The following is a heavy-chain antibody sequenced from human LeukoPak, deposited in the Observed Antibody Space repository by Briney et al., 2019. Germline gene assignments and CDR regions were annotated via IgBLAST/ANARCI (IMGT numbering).Heavy chain of an antibody. Sequence: GGSLRLSCAASGFTFSSYSMNWVRQAPGKGLEWVSSISSSSSYIYYADSVKGRFTISRDNAKNSLYLQMNSLRAEDTAVYYCARGDEETYYYDSSGYQFDYWAREPWSPSPQ. CDR3: ARGDEETYYYDSSGYQFDY. CDR2: ISSSSSYI. V-gene: IGHV3-21*01. J-gene: IGHJ4*02. CDR1: GFTFSSYS. D-gene: IGHD3-22*01.